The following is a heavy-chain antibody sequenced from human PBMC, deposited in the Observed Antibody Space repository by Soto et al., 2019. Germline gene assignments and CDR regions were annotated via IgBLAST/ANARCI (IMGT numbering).Heavy chain of an antibody. CDR1: GVSITSYY. J-gene: IGHJ6*02. D-gene: IGHD2-15*01. Sequence: SETLSLTCSVSGVSITSYYWSWIRQSAGGGLEWMGRINTDGLSTYSPSFKSRLTMSLDTSKNQVSLRLISVTAADTAVYFCARVPLAVAATEDYYVFDVWGQGTTVTGSS. CDR2: INTDGLS. CDR3: ARVPLAVAATEDYYVFDV. V-gene: IGHV4-4*07.